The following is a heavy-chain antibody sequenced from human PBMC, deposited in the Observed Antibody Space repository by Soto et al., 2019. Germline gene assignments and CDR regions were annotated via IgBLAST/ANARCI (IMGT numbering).Heavy chain of an antibody. Sequence: ASVKVSCKASGYTFTCYYMHWVRQAPGQGLEWMGWINPNSGGTNYAQKFQGRVTMTRDTSISTAYMELSRLRSDDTAVYYCARSSPRVVSPWDYWGQGTLVTSPQ. CDR3: ARSSPRVVSPWDY. J-gene: IGHJ4*02. D-gene: IGHD3-3*01. CDR2: INPNSGGT. V-gene: IGHV1-2*02. CDR1: GYTFTCYY.